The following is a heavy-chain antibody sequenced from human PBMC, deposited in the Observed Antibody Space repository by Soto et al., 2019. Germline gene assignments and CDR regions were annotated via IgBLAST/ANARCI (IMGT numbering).Heavy chain of an antibody. J-gene: IGHJ4*02. V-gene: IGHV3-49*03. CDR3: TREKYYDSSGYYAFDY. Sequence: GGSLRLSCTASGFTFGDYAMSWFRQAPGKGLEWVGFIRSKAYGGTTEYAASVKGRFTISRDDSKSIAYLQMNSLKTEDTAVYYCTREKYYDSSGYYAFDYWGQGTLVTVSS. D-gene: IGHD3-22*01. CDR1: GFTFGDYA. CDR2: IRSKAYGGTT.